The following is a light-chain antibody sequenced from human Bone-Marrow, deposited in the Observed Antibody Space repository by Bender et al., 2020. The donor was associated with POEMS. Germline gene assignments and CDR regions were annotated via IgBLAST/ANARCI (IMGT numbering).Light chain of an antibody. V-gene: IGLV3-21*02. CDR3: QVWEVPRDFVI. J-gene: IGLJ2*01. CDR2: GDT. Sequence: SYVLTQPVSVSVAPGQAARITCEGSDIGSKSVHWYQHKAGQAPVLVLYGDTHRPSGIPERFSGSNSGNMATLTISRVEAGDEADYYCQVWEVPRDFVIFGGGTKLTVL. CDR1: DIGSKS.